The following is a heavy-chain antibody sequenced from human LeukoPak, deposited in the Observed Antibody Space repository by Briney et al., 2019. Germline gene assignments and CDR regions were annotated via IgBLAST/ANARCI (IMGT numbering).Heavy chain of an antibody. CDR3: ARVPATVTTNYYYYYYMDV. J-gene: IGHJ6*03. CDR1: GYTFTGYY. V-gene: IGHV1-2*02. CDR2: INPNSGGT. D-gene: IGHD4-11*01. Sequence: ASVKVSCKASGYTFTGYYMHWVRQAPGQGLEWMGWINPNSGGTNYAQKFQGRVTMTRDTSTSTAYMELRSLRSDDTAVYYCARVPATVTTNYYYYYYMDVWGKGTTVTVSS.